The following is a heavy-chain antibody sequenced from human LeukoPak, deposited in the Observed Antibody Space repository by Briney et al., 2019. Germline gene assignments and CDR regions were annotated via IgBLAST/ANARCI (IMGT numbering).Heavy chain of an antibody. D-gene: IGHD4-17*01. CDR3: ARDHQYGDYDGTFDY. CDR1: GYTFTGYY. V-gene: IGHV1-2*02. CDR2: INPNSGGT. J-gene: IGHJ4*02. Sequence: ASVKVSCKASGYTFTGYYMHWVRQAPGQGLEWMGWINPNSGGTNYAQKFQGRVTMTRDTSISTAYMELSSLRSEDTAVYYCARDHQYGDYDGTFDYWGQGTLVTVSS.